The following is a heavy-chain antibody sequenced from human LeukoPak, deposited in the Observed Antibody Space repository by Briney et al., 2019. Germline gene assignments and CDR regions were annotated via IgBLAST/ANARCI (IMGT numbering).Heavy chain of an antibody. Sequence: GASVKVSCKAFGYTFSSYGISWVRQAPGQGLEWMGWISAYNGNTNYAQKLQGRVTMTTDTSTSTAYMELRSLRSDDTAMYYCARDDLDCSGGTCYPDDYWGQGTLVTVSS. V-gene: IGHV1-18*01. D-gene: IGHD2-15*01. CDR1: GYTFSSYG. CDR2: ISAYNGNT. CDR3: ARDDLDCSGGTCYPDDY. J-gene: IGHJ4*02.